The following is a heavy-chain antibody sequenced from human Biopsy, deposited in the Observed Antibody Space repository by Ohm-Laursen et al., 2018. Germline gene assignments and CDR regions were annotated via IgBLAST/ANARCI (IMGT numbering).Heavy chain of an antibody. CDR3: ARTPILIVSAGLVYRHRRHLQGMDV. V-gene: IGHV2-70*11. CDR2: VDWDDYK. J-gene: IGHJ6*02. D-gene: IGHD6-13*01. Sequence: TQTLTLTSSFSGFSLSSRGMCVSWIRQAPGKALEWLARVDWDDYKDYSASLQTKLSISKDTSNDQVVLTVNNVDPADTATYYCARTPILIVSAGLVYRHRRHLQGMDVWGQGIAVTVS. CDR1: GFSLSSRGMC.